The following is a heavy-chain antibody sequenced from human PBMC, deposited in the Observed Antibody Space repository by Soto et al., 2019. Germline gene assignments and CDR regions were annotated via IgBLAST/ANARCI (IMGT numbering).Heavy chain of an antibody. Sequence: ASVKVSCKASGGTFSSYTISWVRQAPGQGLEWMGRIIPILGIANYAQKFQGRVTITTDKSTSTAYMELSSLRSEDTAVYYCARGMDRIVGATNYWGQGTLVTVSS. V-gene: IGHV1-69*02. D-gene: IGHD1-26*01. J-gene: IGHJ4*02. CDR3: ARGMDRIVGATNY. CDR1: GGTFSSYT. CDR2: IIPILGIA.